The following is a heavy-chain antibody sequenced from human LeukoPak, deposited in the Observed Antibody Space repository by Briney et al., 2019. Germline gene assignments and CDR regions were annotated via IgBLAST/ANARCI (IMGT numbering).Heavy chain of an antibody. Sequence: GGSLRLSCAASGFTFSSYSMNWVRQAPGKGLEWIAYISSSSSAIYYADSVKGRFTISRDNAKTSLYLQMNSLRHEDTALYYCARDYGNFDRFDYWGQGTLVTVSS. V-gene: IGHV3-48*02. J-gene: IGHJ4*02. D-gene: IGHD4-11*01. CDR1: GFTFSSYS. CDR2: ISSSSSAI. CDR3: ARDYGNFDRFDY.